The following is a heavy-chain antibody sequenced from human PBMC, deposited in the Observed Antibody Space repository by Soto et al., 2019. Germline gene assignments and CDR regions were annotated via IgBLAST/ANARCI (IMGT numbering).Heavy chain of an antibody. CDR1: GVCISSYY. V-gene: IGHV4-59*01. CDR3: ARRYGGNFDY. D-gene: IGHD3-16*01. Sequence: PSETLSLTCTVSGVCISSYYWSWIRQPPGKGLEWIGYIYYSGSTNYNPSLKSRVTISVDTSKNQFSLKLSSVTAADTAVYYCARRYGGNFDYWGQGTLVTVSS. J-gene: IGHJ4*02. CDR2: IYYSGST.